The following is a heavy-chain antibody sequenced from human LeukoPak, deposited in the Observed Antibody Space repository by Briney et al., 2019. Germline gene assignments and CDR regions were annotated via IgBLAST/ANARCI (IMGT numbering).Heavy chain of an antibody. V-gene: IGHV4-59*10. Sequence: GSXXSYYWSWIRQPAGXGLXWIGRIYTSGSTNYNPSLKSRVTISVDTSKNXFSLRLSSVAAADTALYYCXXXXXXXXXXXXXXXYXXVWXKGTTVTISS. CDR3: XXXXXXXXXXXXXXXYXXV. CDR1: GSXXSYY. CDR2: IYTSGST. J-gene: IGHJ6*03.